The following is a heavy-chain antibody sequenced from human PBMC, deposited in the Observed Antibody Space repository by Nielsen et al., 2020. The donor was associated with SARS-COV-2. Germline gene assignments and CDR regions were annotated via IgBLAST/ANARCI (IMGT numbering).Heavy chain of an antibody. D-gene: IGHD4-23*01. CDR1: GYTFTAYA. CDR2: INSDSGNT. J-gene: IGHJ5*02. CDR3: ARGGGNFTP. Sequence: ASVKVSCKASGYTFTAYAIHWVRQDPGQRLEWMGWINSDSGNTKYSQKFQGRVTMTRDTFTSTGYMELRSLRFDDTAVYYCARGGGNFTPWGQGTLVTVSS. V-gene: IGHV1-3*04.